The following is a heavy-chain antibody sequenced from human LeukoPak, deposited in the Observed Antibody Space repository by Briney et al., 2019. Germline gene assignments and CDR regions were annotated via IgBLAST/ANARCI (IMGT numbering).Heavy chain of an antibody. CDR2: ISGNSGTT. J-gene: IGHJ4*02. V-gene: IGHV3-23*01. Sequence: GGSLRLSCATSGFTFSSYPMSWVRQAPGRGLEWVSVISGNSGTTYYADSVKGRFTISRDNAKNTVYLQMNNLRGEDTALYYCSKAGDTNYYRHGDYWGQGTLVTVSS. CDR1: GFTFSSYP. CDR3: SKAGDTNYYRHGDY. D-gene: IGHD4-11*01.